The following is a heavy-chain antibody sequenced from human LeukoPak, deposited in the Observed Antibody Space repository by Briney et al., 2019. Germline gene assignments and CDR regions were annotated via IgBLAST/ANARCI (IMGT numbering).Heavy chain of an antibody. J-gene: IGHJ3*02. D-gene: IGHD3-22*01. Sequence: GESLKISCKGSGYSFTSYWIGWVRQMPGKGLEWMGIIYPGDSDTRYSPSFQGQVTISADKSISTAYLQWSSLEASDTAMYYCARRFTMTGDAFDIWGQGTMVTVSS. CDR3: ARRFTMTGDAFDI. V-gene: IGHV5-51*01. CDR1: GYSFTSYW. CDR2: IYPGDSDT.